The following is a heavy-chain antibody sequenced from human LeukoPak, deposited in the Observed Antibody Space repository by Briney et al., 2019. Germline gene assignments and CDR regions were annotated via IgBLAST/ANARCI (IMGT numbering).Heavy chain of an antibody. CDR3: ATDYGGNSGTDY. J-gene: IGHJ4*02. CDR1: GFTFSSYS. CDR2: ISSSSSYI. V-gene: IGHV3-21*01. Sequence: GGSLRLSCAASGFTFSSYSMNWVRQAPGKGLEWVSSISSSSSYIYYADSVKGRFTISRDNAKNSLYLQMNSLRLEDAAMYYCATDYGGNSGTDYWGQGTLVTVSS. D-gene: IGHD4-23*01.